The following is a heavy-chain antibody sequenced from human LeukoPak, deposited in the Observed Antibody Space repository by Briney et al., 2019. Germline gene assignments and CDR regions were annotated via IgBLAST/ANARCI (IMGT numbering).Heavy chain of an antibody. Sequence: KPGESLKISCAASGFTFSSYSMNWVRQAPGKGLEWVSSISSSSSYIYYADSVKGRFTISRDNAKNSLYLQMNSLRAEDTAVYYCARAMGGYFDYWGQATLVTVSS. V-gene: IGHV3-21*01. D-gene: IGHD5-18*01. CDR2: ISSSSSYI. CDR1: GFTFSSYS. J-gene: IGHJ4*02. CDR3: ARAMGGYFDY.